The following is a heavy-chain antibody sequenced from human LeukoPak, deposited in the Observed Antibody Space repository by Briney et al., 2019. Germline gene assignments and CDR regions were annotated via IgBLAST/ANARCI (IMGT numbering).Heavy chain of an antibody. J-gene: IGHJ4*02. V-gene: IGHV4-39*07. Sequence: SETLSLTCTVSGGSISSSSYYWGWIRQPPGKGLEWIGSIYYSGSTYYNPSLKSRVTISVDTSKNQFSLKLSSVTAADTAVYYCARAHLVGYYYDSSGYYDYWGQGTLVTVSS. CDR2: IYYSGST. CDR1: GGSISSSSYY. CDR3: ARAHLVGYYYDSSGYYDY. D-gene: IGHD3-22*01.